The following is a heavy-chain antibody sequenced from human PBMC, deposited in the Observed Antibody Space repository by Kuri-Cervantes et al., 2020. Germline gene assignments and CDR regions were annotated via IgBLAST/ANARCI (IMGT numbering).Heavy chain of an antibody. CDR2: ISSSSSYI. J-gene: IGHJ6*02. CDR1: GFTFSSYS. CDR3: ARDVSSWYGMDYYYGMDV. V-gene: IGHV3-21*01. Sequence: GESLKISCAASGFTFSSYSMNWVRQAPGKGLEWVSSISSSSSYIYYADSVKGRYTISRDNAKNSLYLQMNSLRAEDTAVYYCARDVSSWYGMDYYYGMDVWGQGTTVTVSS. D-gene: IGHD6-13*01.